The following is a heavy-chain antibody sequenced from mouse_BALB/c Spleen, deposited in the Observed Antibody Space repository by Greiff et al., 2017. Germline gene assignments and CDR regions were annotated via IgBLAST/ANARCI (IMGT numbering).Heavy chain of an antibody. J-gene: IGHJ3*01. CDR3: ARHDGYGGFAY. CDR2: ISNGGGST. V-gene: IGHV5-12-2*01. D-gene: IGHD2-3*01. CDR1: GFTFSSYT. Sequence: EVNLVESGGGLVQPGGSLKLSCAASGFTFSSYTMSWVRQTPEKRLAWVAYISNGGGSTYYPDTVKGRFTISRDNAKNTLYLQMSSLKSEDTAMYYCARHDGYGGFAYWGQGTLVTVSA.